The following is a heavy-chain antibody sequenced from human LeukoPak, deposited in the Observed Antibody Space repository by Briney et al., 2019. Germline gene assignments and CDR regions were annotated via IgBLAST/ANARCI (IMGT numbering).Heavy chain of an antibody. Sequence: GGSLRLSCAASGFTFSSYGMHWVRQAPGRGLEWVAFIRYDGTNKYYADSVKGRFTISRDNSKNTLYLQMNSLRAEDTAVYYCARGTLSSGPAFDYWGQETLVTVSS. CDR2: IRYDGTNK. V-gene: IGHV3-30*02. D-gene: IGHD6-19*01. J-gene: IGHJ4*02. CDR3: ARGTLSSGPAFDY. CDR1: GFTFSSYG.